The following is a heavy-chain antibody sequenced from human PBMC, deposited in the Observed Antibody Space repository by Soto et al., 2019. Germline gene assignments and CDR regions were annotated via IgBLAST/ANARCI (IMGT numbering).Heavy chain of an antibody. CDR3: ARDDVLCGGGRCYGVPLDV. CDR1: GFNVSNQY. CDR2: IQSGGPT. D-gene: IGHD2-15*01. V-gene: IGHV3-66*01. J-gene: IGHJ6*04. Sequence: GGSLRLSCAASGFNVSNQYMSWVRQAPGKGLEWVSLIQSGGPTYYADSVKGRFTISRDTSENTVHLQMDSLRAEDTAVYYCARDDVLCGGGRCYGVPLDVLGKGTTVTVSS.